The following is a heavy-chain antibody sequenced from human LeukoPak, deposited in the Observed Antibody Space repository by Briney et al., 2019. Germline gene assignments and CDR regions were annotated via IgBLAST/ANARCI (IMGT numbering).Heavy chain of an antibody. Sequence: PGRSLRLSCAASGFIFSSYGMHWVRQAPGKGLEWVATIWYDGGNKYYADSVKGRFTISRDNAKNSLYLQMNSLRAEDTALYYCARGGWFGELLFDYWGQGTLVTVSS. CDR3: ARGGWFGELLFDY. J-gene: IGHJ4*02. V-gene: IGHV3-33*01. CDR1: GFIFSSYG. CDR2: IWYDGGNK. D-gene: IGHD3-10*01.